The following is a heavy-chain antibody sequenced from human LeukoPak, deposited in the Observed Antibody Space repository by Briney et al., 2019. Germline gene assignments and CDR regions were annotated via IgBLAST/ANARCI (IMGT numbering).Heavy chain of an antibody. D-gene: IGHD1-7*01. Sequence: SETLSLTCTVSGGSISSGSYDWSWIRQPAGKGLEWIGRIYTSGSTNYNPSLKSRVTISVDTSKNQFSLKLSSVTAADTAVYYCARQHNWNYGYWGQGTLVTVSS. CDR2: IYTSGST. CDR1: GGSISSGSYD. J-gene: IGHJ4*02. V-gene: IGHV4-61*02. CDR3: ARQHNWNYGY.